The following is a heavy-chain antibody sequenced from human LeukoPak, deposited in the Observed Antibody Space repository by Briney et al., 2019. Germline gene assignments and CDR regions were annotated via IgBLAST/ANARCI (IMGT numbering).Heavy chain of an antibody. CDR3: ARVVEQLVVFYYYMDV. CDR2: IIPIFGTA. J-gene: IGHJ6*03. V-gene: IGHV1-69*05. D-gene: IGHD6-6*01. CDR1: GGTFSSYA. Sequence: SVKVSCKASGGTFSSYAISWVRQAPGQGLEWMGGIIPIFGTANYAQKFQGRVTITTDESTSTAYMELSSLRSEDTAVYYCARVVEQLVVFYYYMDVWGKGTTVTVSS.